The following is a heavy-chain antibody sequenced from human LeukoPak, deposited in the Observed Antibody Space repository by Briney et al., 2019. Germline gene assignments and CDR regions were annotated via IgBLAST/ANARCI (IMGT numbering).Heavy chain of an antibody. CDR1: GFTFSSYG. J-gene: IGHJ3*02. CDR3: AREILDYYDSSGYYGAFDI. Sequence: PGRSLRLSCAASGFTFSSYGMHWVRQAPGKGLEWVAVISYDGSNKYYADSVKGRFTISRDNSKNTLYLQMNSLRAEDTAVYYCAREILDYYDSSGYYGAFDIWGQGTMVTVSS. CDR2: ISYDGSNK. V-gene: IGHV3-30*03. D-gene: IGHD3-22*01.